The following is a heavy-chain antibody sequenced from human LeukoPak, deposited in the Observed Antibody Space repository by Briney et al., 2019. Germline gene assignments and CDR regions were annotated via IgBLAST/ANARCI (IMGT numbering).Heavy chain of an antibody. CDR1: GFTFSSYS. CDR2: ISSSSSYI. J-gene: IGHJ4*02. D-gene: IGHD4-17*01. Sequence: PGGSLRLSCAASGFTFSSYSMNWVRQAPGKGLEWVSSISSSSSYIYYADSVKGRFTISRDNAKNSLYLRMNSLRAEDTAVYYCARDQDYGDYNGHDYWGQGTLVTVSS. V-gene: IGHV3-21*01. CDR3: ARDQDYGDYNGHDY.